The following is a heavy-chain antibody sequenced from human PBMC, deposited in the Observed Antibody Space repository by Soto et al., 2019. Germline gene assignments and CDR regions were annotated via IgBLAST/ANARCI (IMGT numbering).Heavy chain of an antibody. CDR1: GDSVINYY. CDR2: VYSSGAT. Sequence: SETLSLTCTVSGDSVINYYWSWIRQPAGRGLEWIGRVYSSGATNYNPSLNGRVTMSVDTSRNQFSLRLSSVTAADTAIYYCTKGPNWNYYYYGVDVWGQGTAVT. V-gene: IGHV4-4*07. CDR3: TKGPNWNYYYYGVDV. J-gene: IGHJ6*02. D-gene: IGHD1-20*01.